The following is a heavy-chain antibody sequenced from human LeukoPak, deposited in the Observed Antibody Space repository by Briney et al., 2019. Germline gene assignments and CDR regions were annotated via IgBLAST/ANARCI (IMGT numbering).Heavy chain of an antibody. V-gene: IGHV3-23*01. Sequence: GGSLRLSCAASGFTFSSYWMSWVRQAPGKGLEWVSAISGSGGTTYYADSVKGRFIISRDNSKNTLYVQMNSLRAEDTAVYYCASIQKIDYWGQGTLVTVSS. CDR1: GFTFSSYW. J-gene: IGHJ4*02. CDR3: ASIQKIDY. CDR2: ISGSGGTT.